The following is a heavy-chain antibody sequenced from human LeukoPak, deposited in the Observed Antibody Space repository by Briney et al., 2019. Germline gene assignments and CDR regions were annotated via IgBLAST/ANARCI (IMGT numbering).Heavy chain of an antibody. CDR2: INHSGST. D-gene: IGHD3-16*02. V-gene: IGHV4-34*01. CDR3: ASVMITFGGVIVTSDY. CDR1: GGSFSGYY. Sequence: SETLSLTCAVYGGSFSGYYWSWIRQPPGKGLEWIGEINHSGSTNYNPSLKSRVTISVGTSKNQFSLKLSSVTAADTAVYYCASVMITFGGVIVTSDYWGQGTLVTVPS. J-gene: IGHJ4*02.